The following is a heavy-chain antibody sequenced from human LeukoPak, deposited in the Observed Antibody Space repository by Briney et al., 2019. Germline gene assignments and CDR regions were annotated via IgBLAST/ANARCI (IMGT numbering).Heavy chain of an antibody. V-gene: IGHV3-23*01. CDR1: GFTFSSYA. CDR3: AKGSSASRPYYFDY. CDR2: ISGSGDTT. J-gene: IGHJ4*02. Sequence: GGSLRLSCAASGFTFSSYAMTWVRQAPGKGLEWVSGISGSGDTTYYTDSVKGRFTISRDNSKNTLYLQMNSLRAEDTAVYHCAKGSSASRPYYFDYWGQGTLVTVSS. D-gene: IGHD2-2*01.